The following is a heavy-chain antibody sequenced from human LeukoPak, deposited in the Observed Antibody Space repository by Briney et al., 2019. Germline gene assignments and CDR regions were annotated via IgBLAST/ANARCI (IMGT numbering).Heavy chain of an antibody. J-gene: IGHJ3*02. CDR3: ARGPGAISKEAFDI. D-gene: IGHD3-3*01. V-gene: IGHV4-4*07. CDR2: IYTSGST. CDR1: GGSISSSY. Sequence: SETLSLTCTVSGGSISSSYRSWIRQPAGKGLEWIGRIYTSGSTNYDPSLKSRVTMSVDTSKSQFSLKLSSVTAADTAVYYCARGPGAISKEAFDIWGQGTMVTVSS.